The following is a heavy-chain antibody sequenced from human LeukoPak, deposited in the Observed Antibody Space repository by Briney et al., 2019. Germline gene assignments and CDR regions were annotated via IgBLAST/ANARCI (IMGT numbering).Heavy chain of an antibody. CDR1: GFTFSSYE. CDR3: AREGPGWAAAAGKPFNWFDP. Sequence: GGSLRLSCAAPGFTFSSYEMNWVRQAPGKGLEWVSYISSSGSTIYYADSVKGRFTISRDNAKNSLYLQMNSLRAEDTAVYYCAREGPGWAAAAGKPFNWFDPWGQGTLVTVSS. D-gene: IGHD6-13*01. CDR2: ISSSGSTI. V-gene: IGHV3-48*03. J-gene: IGHJ5*02.